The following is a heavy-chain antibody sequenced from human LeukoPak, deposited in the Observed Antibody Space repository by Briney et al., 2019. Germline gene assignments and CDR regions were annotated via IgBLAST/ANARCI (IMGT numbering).Heavy chain of an antibody. CDR2: IDPSESYT. Sequence: GEPLKISCKGSGYSFTSYWISWVRQMPGKGLEWMGRIDPSESYTNYGPSFQGHVSISAAKSISTAYRQWSSLKASDTAMYDCARHSTGIAAAGDWFDPWGQGTLVTVSS. D-gene: IGHD6-13*01. CDR1: GYSFTSYW. J-gene: IGHJ5*02. V-gene: IGHV5-10-1*01. CDR3: ARHSTGIAAAGDWFDP.